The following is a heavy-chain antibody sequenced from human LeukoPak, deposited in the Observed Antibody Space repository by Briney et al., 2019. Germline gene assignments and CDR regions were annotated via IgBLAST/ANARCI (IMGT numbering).Heavy chain of an antibody. V-gene: IGHV1-8*01. CDR1: GYTFTSYD. CDR3: ARGSAGATYS. CDR2: MNPISGNT. D-gene: IGHD1-26*01. Sequence: ASVKVSCKASGYTFTSYDINWVRQATGQGLEWMGWMNPISGNTGYAQRFQGRVTMTRNTSISTAYMELRSLRSDDTAVYSCARGSAGATYSWGEGTPVTVSS. J-gene: IGHJ4*02.